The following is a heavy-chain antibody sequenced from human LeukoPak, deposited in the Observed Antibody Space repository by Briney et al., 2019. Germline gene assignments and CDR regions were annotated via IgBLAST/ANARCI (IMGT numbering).Heavy chain of an antibody. J-gene: IGHJ4*02. CDR3: ARDTARITTPGGPDY. V-gene: IGHV1-18*01. CDR1: GYTFASYG. Sequence: ASVKVSCKASGYTFASYGISWVRQAPGQGLEWMGWISAYNDNTKYAQNLQGRVTLTTDTSTSTAYMELRSLTSDDTALYYCARDTARITTPGGPDYWGQGTLVTVSP. CDR2: ISAYNDNT. D-gene: IGHD6-13*01.